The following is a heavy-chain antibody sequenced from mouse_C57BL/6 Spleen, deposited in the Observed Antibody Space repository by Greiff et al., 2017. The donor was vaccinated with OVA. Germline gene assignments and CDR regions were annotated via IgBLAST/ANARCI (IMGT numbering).Heavy chain of an antibody. CDR3: ARSKYYGSSLFDY. Sequence: VHVKQSGPELVKPGASVKIPCKASGYTFTDYNMDWVKQSHGKSLEWIGDINPNNGGTIYNQKFKGKATLTVDKSSSTAYMELRSLTSEDTAVYYCARSKYYGSSLFDYWGQGTTLTVSS. J-gene: IGHJ2*01. D-gene: IGHD1-1*01. V-gene: IGHV1-18*01. CDR2: INPNNGGT. CDR1: GYTFTDYN.